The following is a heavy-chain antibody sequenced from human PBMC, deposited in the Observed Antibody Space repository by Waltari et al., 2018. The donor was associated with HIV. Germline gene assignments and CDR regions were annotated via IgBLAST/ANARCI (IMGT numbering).Heavy chain of an antibody. J-gene: IGHJ6*02. CDR2: LWYDGSNE. D-gene: IGHD3-10*01. Sequence: KGLEWVAVLWYDGSNEYYADSVKGRFTISRDNSKSTLYLQLHRLRAEDTAIYYCARGEGAPTYYGMDVWGQGTTVTVSS. CDR3: ARGEGAPTYYGMDV. V-gene: IGHV3-33*01.